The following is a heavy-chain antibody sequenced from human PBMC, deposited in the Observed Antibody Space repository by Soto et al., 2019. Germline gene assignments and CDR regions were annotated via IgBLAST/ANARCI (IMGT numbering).Heavy chain of an antibody. J-gene: IGHJ3*02. CDR3: ARYCSSTSCFRTPLLDAFDI. Sequence: ASVKVSCKASGGTFSSYTISWVRQAPGQGLEWMGRIIPILGIANYAQKFQGRVTITADKSTSTAYMELRSLRSDDTAVYYCARYCSSTSCFRTPLLDAFDIWGQGTMVTVSS. D-gene: IGHD2-2*01. CDR2: IIPILGIA. V-gene: IGHV1-69*02. CDR1: GGTFSSYT.